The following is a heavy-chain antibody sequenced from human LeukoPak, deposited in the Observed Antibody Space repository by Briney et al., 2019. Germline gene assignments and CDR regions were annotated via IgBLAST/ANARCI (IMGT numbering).Heavy chain of an antibody. CDR1: GYTFTGYY. CDR3: ASGLITASLPFSHYQYYMDV. Sequence: ASVKVSCKASGYTFTGYYMHWVRRAPGQGLEWMGWINPNSGGTYCPQKFQGRVTMTRDTSISTAYMEMSRLRSDDTAVYYCASGLITASLPFSHYQYYMDVWGKGTTVTVSS. J-gene: IGHJ6*03. V-gene: IGHV1-2*02. D-gene: IGHD1-20*01. CDR2: INPNSGGT.